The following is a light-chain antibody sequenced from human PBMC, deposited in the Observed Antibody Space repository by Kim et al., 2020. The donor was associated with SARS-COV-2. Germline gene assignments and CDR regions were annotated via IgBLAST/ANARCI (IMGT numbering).Light chain of an antibody. CDR3: QAWDSNTRVV. V-gene: IGLV3-1*01. CDR2: HNS. Sequence: SYELTQPPSVSVSPGQTASITCSGDKLGDKYVCLYQQKPGQSPVLVIYHNSQRPSGIPERFSGSNSGNTATLTISGTQAMDEADYYCQAWDSNTRVVFGGWTQLTVL. CDR1: KLGDKY. J-gene: IGLJ2*01.